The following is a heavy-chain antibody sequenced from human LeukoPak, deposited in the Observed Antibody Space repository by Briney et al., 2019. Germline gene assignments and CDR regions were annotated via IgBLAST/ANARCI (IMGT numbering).Heavy chain of an antibody. CDR1: GFSLSTSGVG. CDR3: ARPYYYGSGSYRTHFDY. D-gene: IGHD3-10*01. CDR2: IYWNDDK. J-gene: IGHJ4*02. Sequence: ESGPTLVKPTQTLTLTCAFSGFSLSTSGVGVGWIRQPPGKALEWLALIYWNDDKRYSPSLKSRLTITKDNSKNQVVLTMTNMDPVDTATYYCARPYYYGSGSYRTHFDYWGQGTLVTVSS. V-gene: IGHV2-5*01.